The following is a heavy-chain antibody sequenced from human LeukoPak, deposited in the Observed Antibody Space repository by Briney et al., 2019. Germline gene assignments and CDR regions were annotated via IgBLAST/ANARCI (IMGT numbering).Heavy chain of an antibody. CDR2: IYYSGSI. Sequence: SETLSLTCTVSGGSISSGGYYWSWIRQHPGKGLEWIGYIYYSGSIYYNPSLKSRVTISVDTSKNQFSLKLSSVTAADTAVYYCARDQGYDFWSGYSNYYGMDVWGQGTTVTVSS. D-gene: IGHD3-3*01. CDR1: GGSISSGGYY. V-gene: IGHV4-31*03. CDR3: ARDQGYDFWSGYSNYYGMDV. J-gene: IGHJ6*02.